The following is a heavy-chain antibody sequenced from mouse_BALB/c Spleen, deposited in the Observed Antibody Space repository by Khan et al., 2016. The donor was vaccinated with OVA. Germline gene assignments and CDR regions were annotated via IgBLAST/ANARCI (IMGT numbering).Heavy chain of an antibody. CDR2: INPTSGYT. CDR3: TRDRIDY. J-gene: IGHJ2*01. V-gene: IGHV1-4*01. Sequence: QVQLKESGAERATPGASVKMSCKASGYTFTTYWMHWVKQRPGQGLEWIGYINPTSGYTDYNEKFKDRATLSADTSSSTAYMQLSSLTSEDAAAYYCTRDRIDYWGQGTTLTVSS. CDR1: GYTFTTYW.